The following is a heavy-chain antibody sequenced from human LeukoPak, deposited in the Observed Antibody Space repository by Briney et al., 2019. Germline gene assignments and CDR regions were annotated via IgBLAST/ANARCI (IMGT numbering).Heavy chain of an antibody. J-gene: IGHJ4*01. Sequence: GGCLRLSCAASGFSLSNYGMTWFRQAPGKGLEWVSTINTRADETHYADSVRGRFTIFRDNSKSTLALHMSNLRVEDTAVYYCERDPSDYEWQRGWYRDFWGRGSQVTVSS. V-gene: IGHV3-23*01. CDR2: INTRADET. CDR1: GFSLSNYG. D-gene: IGHD6-19*01. CDR3: ERDPSDYEWQRGWYRDF.